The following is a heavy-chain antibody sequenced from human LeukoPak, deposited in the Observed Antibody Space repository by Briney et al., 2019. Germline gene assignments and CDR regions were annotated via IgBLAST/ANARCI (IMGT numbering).Heavy chain of an antibody. Sequence: ASVKVSCKASGYTFTSYHMHWVRQAPGQGLEWMGIINPSGGSTSYAQKFQGRVSMTRDTSTSTVYMELSSLRSEDTAVYYCARVPSSSAPRGYMDVWGKGTTVTVSS. V-gene: IGHV1-46*01. D-gene: IGHD6-6*01. CDR2: INPSGGST. CDR1: GYTFTSYH. CDR3: ARVPSSSAPRGYMDV. J-gene: IGHJ6*03.